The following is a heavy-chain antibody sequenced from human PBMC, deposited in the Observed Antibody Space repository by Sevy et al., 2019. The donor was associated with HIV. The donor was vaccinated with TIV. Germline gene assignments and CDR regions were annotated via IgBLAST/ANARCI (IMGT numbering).Heavy chain of an antibody. CDR1: GFTFSSYS. CDR3: ARGPRRFTMVQGVIYDYYGMDV. Sequence: GGSLRLSCAASGFTFSSYSMNWVRQAPGKGLEWVSSISSSSSYIYYADSVKGRFTISRDNAKNSLYLQMNSLRAEDTAGYYCARGPRRFTMVQGVIYDYYGMDVWGQGTTVTVSS. D-gene: IGHD3-10*01. CDR2: ISSSSSYI. J-gene: IGHJ6*02. V-gene: IGHV3-21*01.